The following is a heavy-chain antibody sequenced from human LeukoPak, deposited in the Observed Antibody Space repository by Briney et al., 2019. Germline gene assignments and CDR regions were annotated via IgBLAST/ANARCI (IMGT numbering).Heavy chain of an antibody. CDR3: ARRDYGFWSGSYGYMDV. CDR1: GGSFSGYY. J-gene: IGHJ6*03. D-gene: IGHD3-3*01. Sequence: SETLSLTCAVYGGSFSGYYWSWSRQPPGKGLEWIGEINHSGSTNYNPSLESRVTISVDTSKNQFSLKLSPVTAADTAVYYCARRDYGFWSGSYGYMDVWGKGTTVTVSS. V-gene: IGHV4-34*01. CDR2: INHSGST.